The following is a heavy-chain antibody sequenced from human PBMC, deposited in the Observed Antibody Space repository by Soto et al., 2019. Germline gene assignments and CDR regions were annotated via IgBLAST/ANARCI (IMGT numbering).Heavy chain of an antibody. Sequence: QVQLLQSGAEVKRPGSSVKVSCEASGGTFSSLGFTWVRQAPGQGLEWMGGIIPISGRTTFAQKFQGRVTSTADESTRATYMERTTLTSDDTARYYCATRGTHGRWLEFAYYWGQGTLVTVSS. CDR1: GGTFSSLG. CDR2: IIPISGRT. V-gene: IGHV1-69*01. D-gene: IGHD5-12*01. J-gene: IGHJ4*02. CDR3: ATRGTHGRWLEFAYY.